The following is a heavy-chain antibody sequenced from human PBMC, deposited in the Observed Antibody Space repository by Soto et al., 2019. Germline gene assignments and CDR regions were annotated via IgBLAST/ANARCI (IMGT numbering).Heavy chain of an antibody. CDR3: ERGRSWAYCGGYCYPHNWFAP. D-gene: IGHD2-21*02. CDR2: VYSTGST. V-gene: IGHV4-61*08. J-gene: IGHJ5*02. Sequence: PSETLSLTCSVSGGSVTSGVYYWSWIRQPPGKGLEWIGFVYSTGSTNSNPSLKSRVTISSDTAKNQFSLKLISVTAADPAVYYCERGRSWAYCGGYCYPHNWFAPRGRGPLVTVSS. CDR1: GGSVTSGVYY.